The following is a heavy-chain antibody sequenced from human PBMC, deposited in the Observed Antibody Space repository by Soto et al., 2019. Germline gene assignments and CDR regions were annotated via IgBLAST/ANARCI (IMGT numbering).Heavy chain of an antibody. CDR3: ARDYYKYYDSSGYYRSPAY. CDR2: IWYDGSNK. D-gene: IGHD3-22*01. V-gene: IGHV3-33*01. CDR1: GFTFSTYG. J-gene: IGHJ4*02. Sequence: PGGSLRLSCAASGFTFSTYGMHWVRQAPGKGLEWVAVIWYDGSNKYYADSMKGRFTISRDNSKNTLYLQMNSLRAEDTAVYYCARDYYKYYDSSGYYRSPAYWGQGTLVTVSS.